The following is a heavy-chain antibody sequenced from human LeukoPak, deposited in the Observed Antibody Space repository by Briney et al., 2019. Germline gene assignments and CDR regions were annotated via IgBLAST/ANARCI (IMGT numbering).Heavy chain of an antibody. V-gene: IGHV4-39*01. CDR1: GGSISSSSYY. Sequence: SETLSLTCTVSGGSISSSSYYWAWIREPQGKGLEWIGSIYHSGSTYYNPSLKSRVTLSVDTSKKQFSLKLSSVTAADTAVYYCARQYSNNWYDDRGWFDPWGQGTLVTVSS. CDR2: IYHSGST. CDR3: ARQYSNNWYDDRGWFDP. J-gene: IGHJ5*02. D-gene: IGHD6-13*01.